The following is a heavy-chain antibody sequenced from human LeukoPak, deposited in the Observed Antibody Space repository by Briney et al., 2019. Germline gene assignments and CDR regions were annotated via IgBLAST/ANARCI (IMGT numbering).Heavy chain of an antibody. Sequence: ASVKVSCKASGYIFTSYYMHWVRQAPGQGLEWMGIINPSGGSATYAQKFQGRVTMTRDTSTSTVYMELSSLRSEDTAVYYCARNRNIRGPREAFDYWGQGTLVTVSS. V-gene: IGHV1-46*01. CDR2: INPSGGSA. J-gene: IGHJ4*02. CDR3: ARNRNIRGPREAFDY. CDR1: GYIFTSYY. D-gene: IGHD2/OR15-2a*01.